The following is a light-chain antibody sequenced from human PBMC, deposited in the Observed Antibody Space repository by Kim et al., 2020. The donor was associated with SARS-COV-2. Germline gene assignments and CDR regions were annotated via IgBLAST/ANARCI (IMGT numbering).Light chain of an antibody. CDR2: SVT. Sequence: QSALTQPRSVSGSPGQSVTISCTGTGSDVGAYTYISWYQQHTGKAPKLIIYSVTERPSGVPDRFSGSKSGPTASLTISGLQAEDEADYYCCSFAGMYTHVFGGGTKVTVL. J-gene: IGLJ3*02. CDR1: GSDVGAYTY. V-gene: IGLV2-11*01. CDR3: CSFAGMYTHV.